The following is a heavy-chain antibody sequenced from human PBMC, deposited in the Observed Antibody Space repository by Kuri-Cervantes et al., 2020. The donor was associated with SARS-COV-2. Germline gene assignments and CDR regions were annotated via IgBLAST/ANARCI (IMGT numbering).Heavy chain of an antibody. V-gene: IGHV1-46*01. CDR1: GNIFTTYY. CDR2: IHPRGVSI. D-gene: IGHD1-26*01. CDR3: ASLVGPSTPQGADY. J-gene: IGHJ4*02. Sequence: ASVKVSCKASGNIFTTYYMHWVRQAPGHGLEWVATIHPRGVSITYAQKFQGRVTMTRDTSTSTVYMELGSLNSEDTAVYYCASLVGPSTPQGADYWGQGTLVTVSS.